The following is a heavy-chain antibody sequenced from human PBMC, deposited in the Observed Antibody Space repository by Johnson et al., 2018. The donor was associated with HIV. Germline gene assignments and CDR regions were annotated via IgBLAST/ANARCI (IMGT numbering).Heavy chain of an antibody. CDR2: ISYDGSNK. Sequence: QVQLVESGGGVVQPGRSLRLSCAASGFTFSSYAMHWVRQAPGKGLEWVAVISYDGSNKYYADSVTGRFTISRDNSKNTLYLQMNSLRAEDTAVYYCATQEDYGDYYGAFDIWGQGTMVTVSS. V-gene: IGHV3-30-3*01. J-gene: IGHJ3*02. D-gene: IGHD4-17*01. CDR3: ATQEDYGDYYGAFDI. CDR1: GFTFSSYA.